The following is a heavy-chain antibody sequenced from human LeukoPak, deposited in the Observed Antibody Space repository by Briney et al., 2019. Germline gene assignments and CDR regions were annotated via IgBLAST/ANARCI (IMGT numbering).Heavy chain of an antibody. J-gene: IGHJ4*02. CDR2: IYYTGAT. V-gene: IGHV4-59*01. CDR3: ARAGYSYGTGYYFDY. CDR1: GGSISSYY. D-gene: IGHD5-18*01. Sequence: SETLSLTCTVSGGSISSYYWGWIRLPPGKGLEWIGYIYYTGATYYNPSLKSRVTISLDTSKNQFSLKLSSVTAADAAVYYCARAGYSYGTGYYFDYWGQGALVTVSS.